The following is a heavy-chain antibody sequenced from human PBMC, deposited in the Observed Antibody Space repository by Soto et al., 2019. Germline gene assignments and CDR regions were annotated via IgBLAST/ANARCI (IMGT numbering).Heavy chain of an antibody. CDR2: ISSSGGTI. V-gene: IGHV3-23*01. D-gene: IGHD3-10*01. CDR3: ARDAFEIYYKFGLDV. J-gene: IGHJ6*02. Sequence: CAASGFTFSSYAVSWVRQAPGKGLEWVSAISSSGGTIKYADSVKGRFTISRDNAKNSLYLQMHSLRADDTAVYYCARDAFEIYYKFGLDVWGQGTPVTVSS. CDR1: GFTFSSYA.